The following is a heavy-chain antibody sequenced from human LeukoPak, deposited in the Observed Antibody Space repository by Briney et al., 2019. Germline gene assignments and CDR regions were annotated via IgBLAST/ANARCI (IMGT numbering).Heavy chain of an antibody. Sequence: PGESLKVSCKGSGYSFTSYWIGWVRQMPGKGLEWMGIIYPGDSDTRYSPSFQGQVTISADKSISTAYLQWSSLKASDTAMYYCARHRTLEWLTNYYYYYMDVWGKGTTVTVSS. CDR2: IYPGDSDT. J-gene: IGHJ6*03. D-gene: IGHD3-3*01. V-gene: IGHV5-51*01. CDR1: GYSFTSYW. CDR3: ARHRTLEWLTNYYYYYMDV.